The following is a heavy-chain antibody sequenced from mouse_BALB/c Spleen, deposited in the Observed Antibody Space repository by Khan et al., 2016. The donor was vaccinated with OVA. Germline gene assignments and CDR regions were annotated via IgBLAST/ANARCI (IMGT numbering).Heavy chain of an antibody. Sequence: EVELVESGGGLVKPGGSLKLSCAASGFAFSSYDMSWVRQTPEKRLDWVAYISSCGGSIYFPDTVKGRFTISRDNAKNTLYLQMDSLKSEDTAIXYCTGQQATMITTSGYFNYWGAGTTVTVSS. CDR3: TGQQATMITTSGYFNY. D-gene: IGHD2-4*01. J-gene: IGHJ1*01. CDR1: GFAFSSYD. CDR2: ISSCGGSI. V-gene: IGHV5-12-1*01.